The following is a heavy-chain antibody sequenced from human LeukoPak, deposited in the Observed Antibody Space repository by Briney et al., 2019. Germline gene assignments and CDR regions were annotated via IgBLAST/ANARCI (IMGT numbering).Heavy chain of an antibody. J-gene: IGHJ3*02. CDR1: GGSISSYY. CDR2: IYYSGST. D-gene: IGHD3-22*01. Sequence: SETLSLICTVSGGSISSYYWSWIPQPPGKGLEWLGYIYYSGSTSYIPCLKSRVTISVDTSQNQFSLKLMSVTAADTAVYYCAGASYYYDSRGQRTFDIWGQGTMVTVSS. V-gene: IGHV4-59*01. CDR3: AGASYYYDSRGQRTFDI.